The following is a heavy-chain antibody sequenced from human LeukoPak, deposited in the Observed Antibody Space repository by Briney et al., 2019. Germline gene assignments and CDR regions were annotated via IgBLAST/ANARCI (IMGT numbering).Heavy chain of an antibody. CDR1: GFTFSSYA. D-gene: IGHD3-10*01. V-gene: IGHV3-23*01. CDR2: ISDSGGST. CDR3: ARAWDYGSGSSPIDY. Sequence: GGSLRLSCAASGFTFSSYAMTWVRQAPGKGLEWVSAISDSGGSTYYADSVKGRFTISKDKSKNTLYLQMNSLRAEDTAVYYCARAWDYGSGSSPIDYWGQGTLVTVSS. J-gene: IGHJ4*02.